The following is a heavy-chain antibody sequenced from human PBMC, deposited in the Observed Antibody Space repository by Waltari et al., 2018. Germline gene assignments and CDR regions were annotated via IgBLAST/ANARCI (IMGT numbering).Heavy chain of an antibody. CDR2: IANSGT. J-gene: IGHJ6*02. D-gene: IGHD5-18*01. V-gene: IGHV4-31*03. CDR1: GGSISSEGFY. Sequence: QVQLQESGPGLVKSSQTLSLTCSVSGGSISSEGFYWRCIRQHPGKGLEWTGYIANSGTYYNPSLKSRVTISRDTSKNQIFLKLSSVTAADTAVYYCARSGYRYGWGYYYGMDVWGQGTTVTVSS. CDR3: ARSGYRYGWGYYYGMDV.